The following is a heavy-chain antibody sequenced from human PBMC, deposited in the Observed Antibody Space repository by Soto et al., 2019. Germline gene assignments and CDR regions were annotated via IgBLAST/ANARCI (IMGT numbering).Heavy chain of an antibody. CDR1: GFTFSSYA. Sequence: GGSLRLSCAASGFTFSSYAMSWVRQAPGKGLEWVSAISGSGGSTYYADSVKGRFTISRDNSKNTLYLQMNSLRAEDTAVFYCAKERDGSWWVVPAYYYYYGMDVWGQGTTVTVSS. V-gene: IGHV3-23*01. CDR2: ISGSGGST. D-gene: IGHD2-2*01. J-gene: IGHJ6*02. CDR3: AKERDGSWWVVPAYYYYYGMDV.